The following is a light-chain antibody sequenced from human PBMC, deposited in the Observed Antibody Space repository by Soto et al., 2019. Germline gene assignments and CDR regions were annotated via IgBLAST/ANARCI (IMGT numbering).Light chain of an antibody. CDR3: QAWDSSTAE. CDR2: QDS. Sequence: SYELTQPPSVSVFPGQTASITCSGDKLGDKYACWYQQKPGQSPVLVIYQDSKRPSGIPERFSGSNSGNTATLTISGTQAMDEADYYCQAWDSSTAEFGGGTKLTVL. V-gene: IGLV3-1*01. J-gene: IGLJ2*01. CDR1: KLGDKY.